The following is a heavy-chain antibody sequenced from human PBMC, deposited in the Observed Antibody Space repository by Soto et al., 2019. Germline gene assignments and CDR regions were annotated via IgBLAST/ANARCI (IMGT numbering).Heavy chain of an antibody. V-gene: IGHV3-23*01. CDR3: VKELGGGAGTPPDFDY. J-gene: IGHJ4*02. Sequence: PGGSLRLSCATSGFTFNKYAMSWLRQAPGKGLEWVSAISGDGYNTYYADSVRGRFTISRDNSKNTLFLQMNSLRGEDTALFYCVKELGGGAGTPPDFDYWGQGTLVTVSS. CDR2: ISGDGYNT. CDR1: GFTFNKYA. D-gene: IGHD3-10*01.